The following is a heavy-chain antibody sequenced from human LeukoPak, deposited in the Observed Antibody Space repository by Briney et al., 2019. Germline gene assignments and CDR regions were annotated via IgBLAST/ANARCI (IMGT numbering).Heavy chain of an antibody. CDR2: ISGSGGDT. CDR1: GFPFSTYA. Sequence: GGSQRLSCAASGFPFSTYAMSWVRQAPGKGLEWVSVISGSGGDTYYADSVKGRFTISGDNSKNTVYLQMNSLRAEDTALYYCAKGGVYGDYYFDYWGQGTLVIVSS. CDR3: AKGGVYGDYYFDY. D-gene: IGHD4-17*01. J-gene: IGHJ4*02. V-gene: IGHV3-23*01.